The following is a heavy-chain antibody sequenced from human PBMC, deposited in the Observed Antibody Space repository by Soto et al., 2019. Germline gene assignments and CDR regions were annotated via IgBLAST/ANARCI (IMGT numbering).Heavy chain of an antibody. D-gene: IGHD3-22*01. J-gene: IGHJ4*02. CDR2: IYYTGNI. CDR3: ARVGRVSDGGYFDY. V-gene: IGHV4-31*03. Sequence: SETLSLTCTVSGGSITNNDNYWSWIRQHPGKGLEWIGHIYYTGNIYYNPSLKSRVTISVDTSENQFSLKLTSVTAADTAVYYCARVGRVSDGGYFDYWGQGTLVTVSS. CDR1: GGSITNNDNY.